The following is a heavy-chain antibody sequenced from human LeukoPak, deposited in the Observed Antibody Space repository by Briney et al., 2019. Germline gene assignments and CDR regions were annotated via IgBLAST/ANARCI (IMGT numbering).Heavy chain of an antibody. CDR2: INHSGST. J-gene: IGHJ5*02. Sequence: SETLSLTCAVYGGSFSGYYWSWIRQPPGKGLEWIGEINHSGSTNYNPSLKSRVTISVDMSKNQFSLKLSSVTAADTAVYYCARGTLGILRWFDPWGQGTLVTVSS. CDR3: ARGTLGILRWFDP. CDR1: GGSFSGYY. V-gene: IGHV4-34*01. D-gene: IGHD7-27*01.